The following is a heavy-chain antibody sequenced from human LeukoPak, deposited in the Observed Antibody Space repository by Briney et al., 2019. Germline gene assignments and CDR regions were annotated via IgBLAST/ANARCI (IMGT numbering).Heavy chain of an antibody. D-gene: IGHD3-22*01. CDR3: ASKTGRYYYDSSGYFPYYYYYMDV. CDR1: GGSISSSSYY. CDR2: IYYSGST. V-gene: IGHV4-39*07. Sequence: SETLSLTCTVSGGSISSSSYYWGWIRQPPGKGLEWIGSIYYSGSTYYNPSLKSRVTISVDTSKNQFSLKLSSVTAADTAVYYCASKTGRYYYDSSGYFPYYYYYMDVWGKGTTVTVSS. J-gene: IGHJ6*03.